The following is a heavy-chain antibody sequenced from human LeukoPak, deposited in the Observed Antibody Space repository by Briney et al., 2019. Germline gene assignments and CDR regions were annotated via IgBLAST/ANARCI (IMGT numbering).Heavy chain of an antibody. CDR1: GFTFSDYY. Sequence: GGSLRLSCAASGFTFSDYYMSWIRQAPGKGLEWVSAISGSGGSTYYADSVKGRFTISRDNSKNTLYLQMNSLRAEDTAVYYCSKDPTGYSSGWPPNYFDYWGQGTLVTVSS. CDR2: ISGSGGST. D-gene: IGHD6-19*01. J-gene: IGHJ4*02. V-gene: IGHV3-23*01. CDR3: SKDPTGYSSGWPPNYFDY.